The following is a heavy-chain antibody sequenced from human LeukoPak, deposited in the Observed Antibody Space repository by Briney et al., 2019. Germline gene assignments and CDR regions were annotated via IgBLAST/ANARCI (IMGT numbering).Heavy chain of an antibody. Sequence: GRSLRLSCAASGFTFSSYAMSWVRQAPGKGLEWVSAISGSGGSTYYADSVKGRFTISRDNSKNTLYLQMNSLRAEDTAVYYCAKKGAHVVPAAWYYFDYWGQGTLVTVSS. CDR1: GFTFSSYA. CDR3: AKKGAHVVPAAWYYFDY. CDR2: ISGSGGST. V-gene: IGHV3-23*01. J-gene: IGHJ4*02. D-gene: IGHD2-2*01.